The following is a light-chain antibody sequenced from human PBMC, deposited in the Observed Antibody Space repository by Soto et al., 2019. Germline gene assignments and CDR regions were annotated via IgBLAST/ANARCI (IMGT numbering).Light chain of an antibody. Sequence: QSVLTQPASVSGSPGQSITISCTGTSSDVVGSNYVSWYQQHPGKAPKLMIYDVSNRPSGVSNRFSGSKSGNTASLTISGLQAEDEPDYYRTSYTSSSTLVVFGGGTQLTVL. J-gene: IGLJ2*01. V-gene: IGLV2-14*01. CDR1: SSDVVGSNY. CDR2: DVS. CDR3: TSYTSSSTLVV.